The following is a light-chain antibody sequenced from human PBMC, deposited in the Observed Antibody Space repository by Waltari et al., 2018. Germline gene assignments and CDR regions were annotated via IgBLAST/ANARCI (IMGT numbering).Light chain of an antibody. CDR3: QAWDSSYARV. V-gene: IGLV3-1*01. J-gene: IGLJ2*01. Sequence: SYELTQPTSVSVAPGQTASITCSGDKLGDTYACWYQQKPGQSPVLVIHQDTKRPSGIPERFSGSNSGNTATLTISGTQAIDEADYYCQAWDSSYARVFGGGTKLTVL. CDR2: QDT. CDR1: KLGDTY.